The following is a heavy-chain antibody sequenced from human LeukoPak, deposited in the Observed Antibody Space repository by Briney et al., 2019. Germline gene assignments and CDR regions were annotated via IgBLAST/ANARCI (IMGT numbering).Heavy chain of an antibody. CDR1: GFTFSSYG. CDR3: ARDRVAVAGPRGGDY. D-gene: IGHD6-19*01. J-gene: IGHJ4*02. Sequence: GGSLRLSCAASGFTFSSYGMHWVRQAPGKGLEWVAVISYDGSNKYYADSVKGRFTISRDNSKNTLYLQMNSLRAEDTAVYYCARDRVAVAGPRGGDYWGQGTLVTVSS. V-gene: IGHV3-30*03. CDR2: ISYDGSNK.